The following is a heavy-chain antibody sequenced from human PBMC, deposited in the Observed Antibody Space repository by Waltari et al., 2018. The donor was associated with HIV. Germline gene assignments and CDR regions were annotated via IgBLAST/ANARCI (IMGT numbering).Heavy chain of an antibody. J-gene: IGHJ4*02. V-gene: IGHV4-59*01. CDR1: GGSISSYY. CDR2: IYYSGST. CDR3: ARVGGRDGYNYDY. Sequence: TVSGGSISSYYWSWIRQPPGKGLEWIGYIYYSGSTNYNPSLKSRVTISVDTSKNQFSLKLSSVTAADTAVYYCARVGGRDGYNYDYWGQGTLVTVSS. D-gene: IGHD5-12*01.